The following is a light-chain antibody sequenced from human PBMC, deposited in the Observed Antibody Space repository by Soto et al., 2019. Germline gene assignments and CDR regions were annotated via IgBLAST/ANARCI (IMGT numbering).Light chain of an antibody. J-gene: IGKJ5*01. CDR3: QQYGTSEII. CDR2: GVS. CDR1: QRVSSSY. V-gene: IGKV3-20*01. Sequence: EIVLTQSPGTVSLSPGERATLSCRASQRVSSSYFAWYQHKPGQAPRLLIYGVSSRAAGIPDRFSGSGSGTDFTLTISRLEPEDFAVFYCQQYGTSEIIFGQGTRLEIK.